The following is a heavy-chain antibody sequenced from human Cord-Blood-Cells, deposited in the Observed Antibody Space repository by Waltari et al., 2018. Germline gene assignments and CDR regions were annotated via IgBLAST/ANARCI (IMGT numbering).Heavy chain of an antibody. Sequence: YWMSWVRQAPGKGLEWVANIKQDGSEKYYVDSVKGRFTISRDNAKNSLYLQMNSLRAEDTAVYYCNSGYEYFDYWGQGTLVTVSS. D-gene: IGHD5-12*01. CDR3: NSGYEYFDY. J-gene: IGHJ4*02. CDR2: IKQDGSEK. V-gene: IGHV3-7*01. CDR1: YW.